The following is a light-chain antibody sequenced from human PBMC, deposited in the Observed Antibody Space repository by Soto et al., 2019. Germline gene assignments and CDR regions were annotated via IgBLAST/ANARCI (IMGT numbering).Light chain of an antibody. J-gene: IGKJ1*01. V-gene: IGKV3-20*01. CDR2: GAS. CDR3: QQFGGSSWT. Sequence: EIVLTQSPGTLSLSPGERATLSCRASQSVSSSYLAWYQQKPGQAPRLLIYGASSRAAGIPDRFSGSGSGTDFTLTISRLEPEEFAVYYCQQFGGSSWTFGQGTKVEVK. CDR1: QSVSSSY.